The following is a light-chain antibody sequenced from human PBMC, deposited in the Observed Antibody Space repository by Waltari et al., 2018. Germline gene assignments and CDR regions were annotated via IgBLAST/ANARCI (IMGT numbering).Light chain of an antibody. CDR1: SSHVGHYYR. Sequence: QSALTQPASVSGSPGQSIPLSCTGTSSHVGHYYRVSRYQQYPGKAPKLMIYAVSKRPSGVSDRFSGSKSGDMASLTISGLQPEDEAEYFCSSYAGSSKGVFGGGTKVTVL. CDR3: SSYAGSSKGV. CDR2: AVS. J-gene: IGLJ2*01. V-gene: IGLV2-23*02.